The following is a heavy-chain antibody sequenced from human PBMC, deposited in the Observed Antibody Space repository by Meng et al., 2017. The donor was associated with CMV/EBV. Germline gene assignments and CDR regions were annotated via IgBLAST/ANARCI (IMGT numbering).Heavy chain of an antibody. Sequence: SVKVSCKASGGTFSSYAIRWVRQAPGQGLEWMGGIIPIFGTANYAQKFQGRVTITTDESTSTAYMELSSLRSEDTAVYYCAVHDTNSSTPNYYYYGMDVWGQGTTVTVSS. CDR1: GGTFSSYA. V-gene: IGHV1-69*05. CDR2: IIPIFGTA. J-gene: IGHJ6*02. CDR3: AVHDTNSSTPNYYYYGMDV. D-gene: IGHD6-13*01.